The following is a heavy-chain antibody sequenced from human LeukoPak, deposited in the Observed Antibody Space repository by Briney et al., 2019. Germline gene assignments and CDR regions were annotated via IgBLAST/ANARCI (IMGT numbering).Heavy chain of an antibody. CDR2: MNPNSGNT. Sequence: ASVKVSCKASGYTFTSYDINWVRQATGQGLEWMGWMNPNSGNTGYAQKFQGRVTITRNTSISTAYMELSSLRSEDTAMYYCARGLGGWYISYYYYMDVWGKGTTVTVSS. D-gene: IGHD6-19*01. J-gene: IGHJ6*03. CDR1: GYTFTSYD. CDR3: ARGLGGWYISYYYYMDV. V-gene: IGHV1-8*03.